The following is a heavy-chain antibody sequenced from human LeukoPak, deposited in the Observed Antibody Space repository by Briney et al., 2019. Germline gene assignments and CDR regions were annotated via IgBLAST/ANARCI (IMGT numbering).Heavy chain of an antibody. CDR1: GYSFTSYW. Sequence: HGESLQISCKGSGYSFTSYWIGWARQVPGKGLEWIGIIYPGDSDTRYSPSFQGQVTISADKSISTAFLQWGSLRASDTAMYYCARLPYSSGRSAWYSYYGMDVWGQGTTVTVSS. CDR2: IYPGDSDT. CDR3: ARLPYSSGRSAWYSYYGMDV. J-gene: IGHJ6*02. V-gene: IGHV5-51*01. D-gene: IGHD3-22*01.